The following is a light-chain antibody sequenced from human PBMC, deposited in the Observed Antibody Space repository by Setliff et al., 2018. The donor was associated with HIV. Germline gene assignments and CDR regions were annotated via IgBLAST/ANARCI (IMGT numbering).Light chain of an antibody. CDR2: QAS. J-gene: IGLJ1*01. Sequence: QSALTQPASVSGSPGQSITISCTGTSGDVGRYNLVAWYQQQPGKPPKLMIYQASKRPSGVSNRFSGSKSGNTASLTISGPQAEDEADYYCCSNTGSNTYVFGPGTKV. V-gene: IGLV2-23*01. CDR3: CSNTGSNTYV. CDR1: SGDVGRYNL.